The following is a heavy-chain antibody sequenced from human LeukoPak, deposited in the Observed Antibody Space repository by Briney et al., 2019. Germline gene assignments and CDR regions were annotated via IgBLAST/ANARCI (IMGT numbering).Heavy chain of an antibody. D-gene: IGHD4-17*01. Sequence: SETLSLTCTVSGGSISSSSYYWGWIRQPPGKGLEWIGSIYYSGSTYYNPSLKSRVTISVDTSQHQFSLKLSSVTAADTAVYYCARGREMTTVTTLFDYWGQGTLVTVSS. CDR2: IYYSGST. CDR3: ARGREMTTVTTLFDY. V-gene: IGHV4-39*07. J-gene: IGHJ4*02. CDR1: GGSISSSSYY.